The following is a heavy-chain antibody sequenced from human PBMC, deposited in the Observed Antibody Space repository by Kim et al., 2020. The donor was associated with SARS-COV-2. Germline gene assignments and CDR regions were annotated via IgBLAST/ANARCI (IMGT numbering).Heavy chain of an antibody. J-gene: IGHJ4*01. Sequence: GGSLRLSCAASGFTFSTFAMSWVRQAPGKGLEWVSVISADGNARLYADSVKGQFTISRDDSKNTLYLQMGSLRAEDTAIYYCAKLPGQWLIKGPHYF. CDR1: GFTFSTFA. CDR2: ISADGNAR. CDR3: AKLPGQWLIKGPHYF. D-gene: IGHD6-19*01. V-gene: IGHV3-23*01.